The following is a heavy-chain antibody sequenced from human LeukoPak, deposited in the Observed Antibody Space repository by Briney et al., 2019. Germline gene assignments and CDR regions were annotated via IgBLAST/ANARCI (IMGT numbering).Heavy chain of an antibody. D-gene: IGHD4-17*01. Sequence: PSETLSLTCTVSGGSISSSRYYWGWIRQPPGKGLEWIGSIYYSGSTYYNPSLKSRVTISVDTSKNQFSLKLSSVTAADTAVYYCARLRTTVTTLFDYWGQGTLVTVSS. V-gene: IGHV4-39*07. CDR3: ARLRTTVTTLFDY. CDR2: IYYSGST. J-gene: IGHJ4*02. CDR1: GGSISSSRYY.